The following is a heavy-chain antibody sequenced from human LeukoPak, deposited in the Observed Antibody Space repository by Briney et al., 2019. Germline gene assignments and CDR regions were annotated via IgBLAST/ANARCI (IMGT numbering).Heavy chain of an antibody. CDR1: GGSISSYY. D-gene: IGHD3-22*01. CDR3: ARHPDSSGYSWFDP. CDR2: MYNSGST. J-gene: IGHJ5*02. Sequence: SETLSLNCTVSGGSISSYYWSWIRQPPGKGLEWIGYMYNSGSTNSTPSLKGRVTISVDTSKNQFSLKLSSVTAADTAVYFFARHPDSSGYSWFDPWAREPWSPSPQ. V-gene: IGHV4-59*08.